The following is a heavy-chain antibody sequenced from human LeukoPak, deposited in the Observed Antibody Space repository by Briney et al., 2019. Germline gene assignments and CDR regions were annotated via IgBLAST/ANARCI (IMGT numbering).Heavy chain of an antibody. CDR2: IYHSGST. CDR1: GGSISSGGYS. J-gene: IGHJ5*02. D-gene: IGHD3-22*01. Sequence: TLSLTCAVSGGSISSGGYSWSWIRQPPGKGLGWMGYIYHSGSTYYNPSLKSRVTISVDRSKNQFSLKLSSVTAADTAVYYCARVLLGSSGYYYDVNNWFDPWGQGTLVTVSS. V-gene: IGHV4-30-2*01. CDR3: ARVLLGSSGYYYDVNNWFDP.